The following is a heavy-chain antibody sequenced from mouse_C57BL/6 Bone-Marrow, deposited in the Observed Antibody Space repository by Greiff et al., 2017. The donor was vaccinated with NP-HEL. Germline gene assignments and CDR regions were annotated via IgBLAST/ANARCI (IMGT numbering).Heavy chain of an antibody. CDR1: GYAFSSSW. J-gene: IGHJ2*01. Sequence: VQLKESGPELVKPGASVKISCKASGYAFSSSWMNWVKQRPGKGLEWIGRIYPGDGDTNYNGKFKGKATLTADKSSSTAYMQLSSLTSEDSAVYFCARSKLSRDYWGQGTTLTVSS. V-gene: IGHV1-82*01. CDR3: ARSKLSRDY. D-gene: IGHD1-1*02. CDR2: IYPGDGDT.